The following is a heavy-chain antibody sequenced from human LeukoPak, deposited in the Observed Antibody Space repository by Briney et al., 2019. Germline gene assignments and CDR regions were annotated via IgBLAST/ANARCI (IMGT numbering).Heavy chain of an antibody. CDR3: ARTSRALDSSGYHGDYFDY. J-gene: IGHJ4*02. D-gene: IGHD3-22*01. CDR1: GFTFSSYA. CDR2: ISYDGSNK. Sequence: GGSLRLSCAASGFTFSSYAMHWVRQAPGKGLEWVAVISYDGSNKYYADSVKGRFTISRDNSKNTLYLQMNSLRAEDTAVYYCARTSRALDSSGYHGDYFDYWGQGTLVTVSS. V-gene: IGHV3-30-3*01.